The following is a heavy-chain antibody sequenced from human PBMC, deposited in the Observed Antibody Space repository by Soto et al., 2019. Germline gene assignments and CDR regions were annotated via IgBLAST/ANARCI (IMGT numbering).Heavy chain of an antibody. V-gene: IGHV4-59*08. D-gene: IGHD6-13*01. CDR2: VYYSGST. CDR1: GGSISRYY. Sequence: SETLSLTCTVSGGSISRYYWNWIRQPPGKGLEWIGFVYYSGSTSYYPSLKSRVTISIDTSKNQFSLKLSSVTAADTAVYYCAAALSGTGAYDFWGQGTMVTFSS. CDR3: AAALSGTGAYDF. J-gene: IGHJ3*01.